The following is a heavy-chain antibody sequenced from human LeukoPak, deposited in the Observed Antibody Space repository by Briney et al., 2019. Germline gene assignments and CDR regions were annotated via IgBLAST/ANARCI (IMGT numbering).Heavy chain of an antibody. CDR3: ARTNYYFDY. CDR1: GFTFSTYR. V-gene: IGHV3-74*01. J-gene: IGHJ4*02. Sequence: GGSLRLSCAASGFTFSTYRMHWVRQAPGKGLVRVSRINSDGSNTDYADSVKGRFTISRDNAKNTLYLQMNNLRAEDTAVYYCARTNYYFDYWGQGTLVTVSS. CDR2: INSDGSNT. D-gene: IGHD4/OR15-4a*01.